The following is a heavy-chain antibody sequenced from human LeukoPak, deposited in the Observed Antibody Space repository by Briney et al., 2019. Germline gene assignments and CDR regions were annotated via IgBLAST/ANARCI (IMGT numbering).Heavy chain of an antibody. V-gene: IGHV1-18*01. CDR3: ARAEIDYYGSGSYSIRFDP. CDR1: GYTFTSYG. J-gene: IGHJ5*02. D-gene: IGHD3-10*01. CDR2: ISAYNGNT. Sequence: ASVEVSCKASGYTFTSYGISWVRQAPGQGLEWMGWISAYNGNTNYAQKLQGRVTMTTDTSTSTAYMELRSLRSDDTAVYYCARAEIDYYGSGSYSIRFDPWGQGTLVTVSS.